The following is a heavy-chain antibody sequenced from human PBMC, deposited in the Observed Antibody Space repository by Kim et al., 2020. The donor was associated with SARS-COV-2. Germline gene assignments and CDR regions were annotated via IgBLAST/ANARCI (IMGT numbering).Heavy chain of an antibody. CDR1: GFAFSNYY. D-gene: IGHD3-22*01. CDR3: AREGHFESSGHFDL. V-gene: IGHV3-11*01. CDR2: LSSSGSDI. J-gene: IGHJ5*02. Sequence: GGSLRLSCRASGFAFSNYYMAWMRQSPGEGLAWLAYLSSSGSDIYYSDSLRGRFAISRDNARDSLYLQMHALRAEDTAIYFCAREGHFESSGHFDLWCQG.